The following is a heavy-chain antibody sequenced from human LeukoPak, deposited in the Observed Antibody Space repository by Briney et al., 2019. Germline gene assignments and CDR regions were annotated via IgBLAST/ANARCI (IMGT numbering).Heavy chain of an antibody. CDR2: IYPGDSDT. CDR3: ARTLVVRGVISLFDY. Sequence: GESLKISCKGSGYSFTSYWIGWVRQMPGKGLEWMGIIYPGDSDTRYSPSFQGQVTISADKSISTAYLQWSSLKASDTAMYYCARTLVVRGVISLFDYWGQGTLVTVSS. D-gene: IGHD3-10*01. CDR1: GYSFTSYW. V-gene: IGHV5-51*01. J-gene: IGHJ4*02.